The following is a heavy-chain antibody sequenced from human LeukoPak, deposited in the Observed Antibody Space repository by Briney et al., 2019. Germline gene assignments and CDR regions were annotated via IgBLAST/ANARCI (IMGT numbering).Heavy chain of an antibody. CDR2: IYYSGST. CDR1: GGSISSYY. Sequence: SETLSLTCTVSGGSISSYYWSWIRQPPGKGLEWIGYIYYSGSTNYNPSLKSRVTMSVDTSKNQFSLKLSSVTAADTALYYCARRDSRSWYFDYWGQGTLVTVSS. CDR3: ARRDSRSWYFDY. J-gene: IGHJ4*02. V-gene: IGHV4-59*12. D-gene: IGHD3-22*01.